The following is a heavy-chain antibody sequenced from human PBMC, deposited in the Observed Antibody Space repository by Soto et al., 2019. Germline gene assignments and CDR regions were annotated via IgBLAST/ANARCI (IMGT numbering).Heavy chain of an antibody. CDR3: ARQVDDFWRGYKGYMDV. Sequence: PLETLSLARRVSRYSICRCSLLRGWNRQAPGKGLEWLGSINYSGTTYYNPSLESRVTIPVDTSKNQFSLKLSSVTAADTAVYYCARQVDDFWRGYKGYMDVWGKGTTVTVSS. V-gene: IGHV4-39*01. D-gene: IGHD3-3*01. CDR2: INYSGTT. J-gene: IGHJ6*03. CDR1: RYSICRCSLL.